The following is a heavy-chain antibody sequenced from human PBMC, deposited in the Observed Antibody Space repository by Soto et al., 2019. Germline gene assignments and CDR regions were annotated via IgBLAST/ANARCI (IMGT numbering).Heavy chain of an antibody. V-gene: IGHV3-11*01. CDR2: ISSSGSTI. Sequence: PGGSLRLSCAASGFTFSDYYMSWIRQAPGKGLEWVSYISSSGSTIYYADSVKCRFTISRDNAKNSLYLQMNSLRAEDTAVYYCARRTPSYYDFWSGYYESDYYYYYMDVWGKGTTVTVSS. CDR1: GFTFSDYY. CDR3: ARRTPSYYDFWSGYYESDYYYYYMDV. D-gene: IGHD3-3*01. J-gene: IGHJ6*03.